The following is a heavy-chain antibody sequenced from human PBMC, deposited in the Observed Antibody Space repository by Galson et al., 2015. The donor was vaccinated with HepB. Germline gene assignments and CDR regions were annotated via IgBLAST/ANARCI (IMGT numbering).Heavy chain of an antibody. V-gene: IGHV3-23*01. CDR3: AKVSSHCSSTSCHLGS. CDR2: ISGSGGST. Sequence: SLRLSCAASGFTFSSYAMSWVRQAPGKGLEWVSAISGSGGSTYYADSVKGRFTISRDNSKNTLYLQMNSLRAEDTAVYYCAKVSSHCSSTSCHLGSWGQGTLVTVSS. CDR1: GFTFSSYA. D-gene: IGHD2-2*01. J-gene: IGHJ5*02.